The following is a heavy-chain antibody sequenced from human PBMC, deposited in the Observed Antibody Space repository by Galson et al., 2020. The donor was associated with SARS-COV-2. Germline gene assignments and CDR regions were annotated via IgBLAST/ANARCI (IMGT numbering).Heavy chain of an antibody. CDR1: GGSVSSGNYY. CDR3: ARAFGSSGDVGY. V-gene: IGHV4-61*01. CDR2: IHYSGST. Sequence: SETLSLTCTVSGGSVSSGNYYWSWIRRPPGKGLEWIGYIHYSGSTNYNPSLKSRVTISVDTSKNQFSLKLTSVTAADTAVYYCARAFGSSGDVGYWGQGTLVTVSS. D-gene: IGHD3-10*01. J-gene: IGHJ4*02.